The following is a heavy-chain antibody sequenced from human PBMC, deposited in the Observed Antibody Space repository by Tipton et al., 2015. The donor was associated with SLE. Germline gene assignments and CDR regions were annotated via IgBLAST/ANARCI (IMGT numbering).Heavy chain of an antibody. D-gene: IGHD3-3*01. CDR2: IKQDGSVN. Sequence: SLRLSCAASGFTFSTYWMSWVRQAPGKGLEWVANIKQDGSVNQYVGSVKGRFTISRDNARNALFLQMNSLSAEDTAVYYCARDPDYDLLSGQGFDPWGQGTLVTVSS. CDR1: GFTFSTYW. V-gene: IGHV3-7*01. J-gene: IGHJ5*02. CDR3: ARDPDYDLLSGQGFDP.